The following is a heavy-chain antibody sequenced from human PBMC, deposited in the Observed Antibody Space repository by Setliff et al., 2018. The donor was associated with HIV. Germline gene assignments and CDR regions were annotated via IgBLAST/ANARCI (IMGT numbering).Heavy chain of an antibody. J-gene: IGHJ4*02. Sequence: SETLSLTCTVSGGSISSHHWSWIRQPPGKGLEWIGSIYNSGSTNYNPSLTSRVTISVDTSKHQFSLKLSSVTSADTAVYFCARGLSSPFATGLWGQGTLVTVSS. CDR1: GGSISSHH. CDR2: IYNSGST. V-gene: IGHV4-59*11. CDR3: ARGLSSPFATGL. D-gene: IGHD6-13*01.